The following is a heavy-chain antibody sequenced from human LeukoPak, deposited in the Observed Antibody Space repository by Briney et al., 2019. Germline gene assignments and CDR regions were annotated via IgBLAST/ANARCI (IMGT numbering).Heavy chain of an antibody. CDR2: IDPSYSDT. Sequence: GESLKISCKGSGYSFTSYWISWVRQMPGKGLEWMGRIDPSYSDTNYSPSFQGHVTISHDKSISTAYLQWSSLKASDTAMYYCARLRYYGSGSPRGRPGWFDPWGQGTLVTVSS. V-gene: IGHV5-10-1*01. CDR3: ARLRYYGSGSPRGRPGWFDP. CDR1: GYSFTSYW. D-gene: IGHD3-10*01. J-gene: IGHJ5*02.